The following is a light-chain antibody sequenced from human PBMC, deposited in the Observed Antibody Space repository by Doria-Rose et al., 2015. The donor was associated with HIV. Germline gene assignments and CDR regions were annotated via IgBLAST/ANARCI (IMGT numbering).Light chain of an antibody. V-gene: IGLV2-14*03. CDR3: NSYTTSSTHNYV. J-gene: IGLJ1*01. Sequence: HPVQAPQLMIYAVSNRPSGVSNRFSGSKSGDTASLIISGLQAEDEADYYCNSYTTSSTHNYVFGTGTKVTVL. CDR2: AVS.